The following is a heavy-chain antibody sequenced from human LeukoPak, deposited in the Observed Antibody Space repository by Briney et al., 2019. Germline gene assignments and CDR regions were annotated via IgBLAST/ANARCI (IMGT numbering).Heavy chain of an antibody. CDR2: ISYDGSNK. V-gene: IGHV3-30*03. CDR1: GFTFSSYG. CDR3: ARDYYGSGSYWTELSWFDP. Sequence: GRSLRLSCAASGFTFSSYGMHWVRQAPGKGLEWVAVISYDGSNKYYADSVKGRFTISRDNSKNTLYLQMNSLRAEDTAVYYCARDYYGSGSYWTELSWFDPWGQGTLVTVSS. D-gene: IGHD3-10*01. J-gene: IGHJ5*02.